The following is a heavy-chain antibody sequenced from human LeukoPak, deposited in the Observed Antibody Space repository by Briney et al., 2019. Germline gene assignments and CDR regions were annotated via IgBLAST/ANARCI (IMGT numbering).Heavy chain of an antibody. CDR3: ARRRYNWNAIDY. Sequence: GGSLRLSCAASGFTFSSYTMSWVRQAPGKGLEWVSTITTSDGNTYYADSVKSRFTVSRDNSKNTLFLQMNSLRAEDTAVYYCARRRYNWNAIDYWGQGTLVTVSS. CDR2: ITTSDGNT. V-gene: IGHV3-23*01. J-gene: IGHJ4*02. D-gene: IGHD1-20*01. CDR1: GFTFSSYT.